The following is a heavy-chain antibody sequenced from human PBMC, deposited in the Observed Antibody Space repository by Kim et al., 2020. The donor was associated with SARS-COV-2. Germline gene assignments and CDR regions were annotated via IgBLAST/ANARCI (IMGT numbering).Heavy chain of an antibody. J-gene: IGHJ5*02. CDR2: IYYSGST. CDR3: ARGRGHIVVVVAATNWFDP. D-gene: IGHD2-15*01. Sequence: SETLSLTCTVSGGSISSSSYYWGWIRQPPGKGLEWIGSIYYSGSTYYNPSLKSRVTISVDTSKNQFSLKLSSVTAADTAVYYCARGRGHIVVVVAATNWFDPWGQGTLVTVSS. V-gene: IGHV4-39*07. CDR1: GGSISSSSYY.